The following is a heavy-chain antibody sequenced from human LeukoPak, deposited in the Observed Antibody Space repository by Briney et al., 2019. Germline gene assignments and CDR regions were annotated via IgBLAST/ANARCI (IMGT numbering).Heavy chain of an antibody. V-gene: IGHV3-21*01. Sequence: GGSLRLSCAASGFTFSSYSMNWVRQAPGKGLEWVLSISSSSSYIYYADSVKGRFTISRDNAKNSLYLQMNSLRAEDTAVYYCVRVGGGSGSRDYWGQGTLVTVSS. CDR2: ISSSSSYI. CDR1: GFTFSSYS. J-gene: IGHJ4*02. CDR3: VRVGGGSGSRDY. D-gene: IGHD1-26*01.